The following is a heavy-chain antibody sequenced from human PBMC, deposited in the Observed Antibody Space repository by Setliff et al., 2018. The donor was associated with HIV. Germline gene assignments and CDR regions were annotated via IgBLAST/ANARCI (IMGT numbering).Heavy chain of an antibody. J-gene: IGHJ4*02. D-gene: IGHD5-18*01. CDR3: ATDTAFLQEGTEF. V-gene: IGHV4-4*08. CDR1: GGSISSYY. Sequence: SETLSLTCTVSGGSISSYYWSWIRQTPGKGLEWIGYIYTSGSTNYNPSLKSRVTISVDTSKNQFSLNLSSVTAEDTAVYYCATDTAFLQEGTEFWGQGALVTVSS. CDR2: IYTSGST.